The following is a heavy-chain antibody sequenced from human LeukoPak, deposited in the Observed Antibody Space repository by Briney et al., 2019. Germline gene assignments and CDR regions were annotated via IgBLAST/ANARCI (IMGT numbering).Heavy chain of an antibody. Sequence: NPSETLSLTCTVSGGSISSGDYYWSWIRQPPGKGLEWIGYIYYSGSTYYNPSLKSRVTISVDTSKNPFSLKLSSVTAADTAVYYCAGAHYGSGSYYPITRFDPWGQGTLVTVSS. CDR1: GGSISSGDYY. J-gene: IGHJ5*02. CDR3: AGAHYGSGSYYPITRFDP. V-gene: IGHV4-30-4*01. D-gene: IGHD3-10*01. CDR2: IYYSGST.